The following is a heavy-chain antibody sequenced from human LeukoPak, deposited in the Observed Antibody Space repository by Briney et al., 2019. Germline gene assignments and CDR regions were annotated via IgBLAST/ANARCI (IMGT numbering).Heavy chain of an antibody. CDR1: GFTFSTYP. CDR3: ARHLVRVVWRPGH. J-gene: IGHJ4*02. V-gene: IGHV3-23*01. D-gene: IGHD3-10*01. Sequence: GGSLRLSCVASGFTFSTYPRSWVRQAPGQGLEWVSALSDRGDYIYYADFVKGRFTFSRDNSKDTLYLQMDSLRAEDTAVYYCARHLVRVVWRPGHWGRGTLVTVSS. CDR2: LSDRGDYI.